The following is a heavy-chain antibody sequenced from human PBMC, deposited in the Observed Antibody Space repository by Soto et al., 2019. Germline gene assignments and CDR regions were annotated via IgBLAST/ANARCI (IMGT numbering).Heavy chain of an antibody. CDR1: GYGFTGYY. V-gene: IGHV1-2*02. D-gene: IGHD5-12*01. Sequence: QVQLEQSGVEVKKSGASVTLSCKASGYGFTGYYIHWVRQARGKGLEWMGWIHPRTGDTSFVDQYESRISGIRDTSILTAYLEMQGLTSDDTAVYYCGIIMAQRDAFSVWGQGTTVTVSS. CDR3: GIIMAQRDAFSV. CDR2: IHPRTGDT. J-gene: IGHJ3*01.